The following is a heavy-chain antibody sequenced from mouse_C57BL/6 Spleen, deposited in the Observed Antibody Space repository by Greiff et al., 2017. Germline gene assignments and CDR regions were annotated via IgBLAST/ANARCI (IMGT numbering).Heavy chain of an antibody. CDR2: IYPGGGYT. J-gene: IGHJ2*01. V-gene: IGHV1-63*01. D-gene: IGHD1-3*01. Sequence: VHLVESGAELVRPGTSVKMSCKASGYTFTNYWIGWAKQRPGHGLEWIGDIYPGGGYTNYNEKFKGKATLTADKSSSTAYMQFSSLTSEDSAIYYCARSDNYLYYFDYWGQGTTLTVSS. CDR1: GYTFTNYW. CDR3: ARSDNYLYYFDY.